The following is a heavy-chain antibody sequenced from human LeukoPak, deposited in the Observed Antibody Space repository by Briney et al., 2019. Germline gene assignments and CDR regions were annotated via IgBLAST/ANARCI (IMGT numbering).Heavy chain of an antibody. CDR2: ISIGGERT. J-gene: IGHJ4*02. Sequence: GGSLRLSCAASGFTFSSYAMSWVRQAPGKGLEWISAISIGGERTYYADSVKGRFSISRDNSKNTLYLQMNGLRAGDTAIYYCANEIRPNDYWGQGTLVTVSS. CDR1: GFTFSSYA. CDR3: ANEIRPNDY. D-gene: IGHD3-10*01. V-gene: IGHV3-23*01.